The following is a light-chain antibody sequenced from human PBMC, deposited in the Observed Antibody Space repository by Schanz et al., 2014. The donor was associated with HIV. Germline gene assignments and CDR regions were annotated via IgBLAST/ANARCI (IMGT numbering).Light chain of an antibody. CDR2: DTS. V-gene: IGKV3-20*01. CDR1: QRITSNH. Sequence: EIVLTQSPGTLSLSPGDRAALSCRASQRITSNHLAWYQQKPGQAPRLLLYDTSNRAAGVPDRFSGSGSGTDFILSISRLEPEDFAVYYCQQYGASPETFGQGTKVEIK. J-gene: IGKJ1*01. CDR3: QQYGASPET.